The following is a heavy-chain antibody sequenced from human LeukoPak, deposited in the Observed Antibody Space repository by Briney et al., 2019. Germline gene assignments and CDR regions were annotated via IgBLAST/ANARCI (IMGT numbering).Heavy chain of an antibody. Sequence: EASVKVSCKASGYTFTSYDINWVRQATGQGLEWMGWMNPNSGNTGYAQKFQGRVTMTRNTSISTAYMELSSLRSEDTAVYYCASLSPPGGILPDYWGQGTLVTVSS. CDR3: ASLSPPGGILPDY. D-gene: IGHD6-13*01. CDR1: GYTFTSYD. CDR2: MNPNSGNT. J-gene: IGHJ4*02. V-gene: IGHV1-8*01.